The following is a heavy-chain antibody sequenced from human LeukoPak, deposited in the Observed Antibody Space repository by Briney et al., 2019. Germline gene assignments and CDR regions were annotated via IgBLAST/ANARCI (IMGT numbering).Heavy chain of an antibody. CDR3: ARGTGYYDSSGYYSSLHAFDI. J-gene: IGHJ3*02. D-gene: IGHD3-22*01. Sequence: GGSLRLSCAAFGFTFSSYSMNWVRQAPGKGLEWVSSISSSSSYIYYVDSVKGRFTISRDNAKNSLYLQMNSLRAEDTAVYYCARGTGYYDSSGYYSSLHAFDIWGQGTMVTVSS. V-gene: IGHV3-21*03. CDR1: GFTFSSYS. CDR2: ISSSSSYI.